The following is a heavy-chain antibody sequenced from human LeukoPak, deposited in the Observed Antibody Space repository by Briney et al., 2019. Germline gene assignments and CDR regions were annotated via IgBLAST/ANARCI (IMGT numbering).Heavy chain of an antibody. CDR3: ARLLAVAGTWWFDP. J-gene: IGHJ5*02. D-gene: IGHD6-19*01. Sequence: ASVKVSCKASGYTFTSYDINWVRQATGQGLEWMGWINPNSGGTNYAQKFQGRVTMTRDTSISTAYMELRSLRSDDTAVYYCARLLAVAGTWWFDPWGQGTLVTVSS. CDR2: INPNSGGT. CDR1: GYTFTSYD. V-gene: IGHV1-2*02.